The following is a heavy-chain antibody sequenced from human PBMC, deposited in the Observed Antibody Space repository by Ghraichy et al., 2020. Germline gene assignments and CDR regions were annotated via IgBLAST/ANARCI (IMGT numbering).Heavy chain of an antibody. CDR3: ARVGFDFRSGYFYYFDY. V-gene: IGHV3-53*01. Sequence: GGSLRLSCAASGFTVSSNYMSWVRQAPGKGLEWVSVIYSGGSTYYADSVKGRFTISRDNSKNTLYLQMNSLRAEDTAVYYCARVGFDFRSGYFYYFDYWGQGTLVTVSS. J-gene: IGHJ4*02. D-gene: IGHD3-3*01. CDR1: GFTVSSNY. CDR2: IYSGGST.